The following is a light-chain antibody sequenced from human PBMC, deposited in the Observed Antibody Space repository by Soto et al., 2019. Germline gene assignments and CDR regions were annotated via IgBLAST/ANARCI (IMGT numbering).Light chain of an antibody. J-gene: IGLJ3*02. CDR1: SSDVGAYNY. CDR3: SSYTTPPTNTWV. Sequence: QSALTQPASVSGSPGQSITISCTGTSSDVGAYNYVSWYQQYPGKAPKLMIYAVSNRPSGVSNRFSGSKSGNTASLTISGLQAEDEADYYCSSYTTPPTNTWVFGGGTKVTVL. CDR2: AVS. V-gene: IGLV2-14*01.